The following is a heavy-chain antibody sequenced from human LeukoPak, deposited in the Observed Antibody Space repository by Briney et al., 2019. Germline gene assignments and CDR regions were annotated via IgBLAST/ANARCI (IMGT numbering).Heavy chain of an antibody. V-gene: IGHV3-7*01. CDR1: GFTFSSYW. D-gene: IGHD1-1*01. CDR3: AKDRGAFTTGTTPDY. CDR2: IKQDGSEK. Sequence: GGSLRLSCAASGFTFSSYWMSWVRQAPGKGLEWVANIKQDGSEKYYVDSVKGRFTISRDNAKNSLYLQMNSLRAEDTAVYYCAKDRGAFTTGTTPDYWGQGTLVTVSS. J-gene: IGHJ4*02.